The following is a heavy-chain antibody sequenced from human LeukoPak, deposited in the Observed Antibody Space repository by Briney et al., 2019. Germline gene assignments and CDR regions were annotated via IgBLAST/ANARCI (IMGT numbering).Heavy chain of an antibody. Sequence: GGSLRLSCAASGFPFRTYAMSWVRQAPGKGLEWVSSISDSGTSTYYADSVKGRFTISRDNSKNTLYLQMNSLRAEDTAVYYCARAFRPYCSGGSCYPRGYYYYYYGMDVWGQGTTVTVSS. J-gene: IGHJ6*02. D-gene: IGHD2-15*01. CDR1: GFPFRTYA. V-gene: IGHV3-23*01. CDR3: ARAFRPYCSGGSCYPRGYYYYYYGMDV. CDR2: ISDSGTST.